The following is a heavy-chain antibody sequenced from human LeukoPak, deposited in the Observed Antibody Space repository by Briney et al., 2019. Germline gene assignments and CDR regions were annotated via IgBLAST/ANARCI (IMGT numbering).Heavy chain of an antibody. D-gene: IGHD4-17*01. CDR3: ARENGDYADAFDI. CDR1: GFTFTNYR. J-gene: IGHJ3*02. CDR2: ISSTSGYI. V-gene: IGHV3-21*01. Sequence: GGSLRLSCAASGFTFTNYRMTWGRQAPGKGLEWVSSISSTSGYIFYADSLQGRFTISRDNAKRSLYLQMNSLRAEDTAVYYCARENGDYADAFDIWGQGTMVTVSS.